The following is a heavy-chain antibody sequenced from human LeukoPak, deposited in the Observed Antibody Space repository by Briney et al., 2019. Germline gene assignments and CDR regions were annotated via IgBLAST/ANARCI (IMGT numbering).Heavy chain of an antibody. CDR2: INPNSGGT. Sequence: ASVKVSCKASGYTFTGYYMHWVRQAPGQGLEWMGWINPNSGGTNYAQKFQGRVTMTRDTSISTAYMELSRLRSDDTAVYYCARDLVYDSSGYFYWGQGTLVTVSS. CDR1: GYTFTGYY. D-gene: IGHD3-22*01. J-gene: IGHJ4*02. V-gene: IGHV1-2*02. CDR3: ARDLVYDSSGYFY.